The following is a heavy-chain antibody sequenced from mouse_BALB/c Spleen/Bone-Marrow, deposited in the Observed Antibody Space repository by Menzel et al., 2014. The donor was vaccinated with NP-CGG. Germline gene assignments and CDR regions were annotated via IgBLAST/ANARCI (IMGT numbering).Heavy chain of an antibody. CDR2: IYPGDGDT. CDR3: ARYYYAMDY. V-gene: IGHV1-87*01. J-gene: IGHJ4*01. Sequence: QVQLKQSGAELARPGASVKLSCKASGYTFTSYWMHWVKQRPGQGLEWIGAIYPGDGDTRYTQKFKGKATLTADKSSSTAYMQLSSLASEDSAVYYCARYYYAMDYWGQGTSVTVSS. CDR1: GYTFTSYW.